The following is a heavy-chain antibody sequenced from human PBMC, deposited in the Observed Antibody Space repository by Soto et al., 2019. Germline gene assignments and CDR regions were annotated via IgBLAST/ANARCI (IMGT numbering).Heavy chain of an antibody. D-gene: IGHD1-26*01. CDR3: AKFYSGRYSYCDY. V-gene: IGHV3-23*01. Sequence: EVQLLESGGGLVQPGGSLRLSCAASGFTFSSYAMSWVRQAPGKGLEWVSAIRGSGGSTYYADSVKGRFTISRDNSKDTLYLQMNSLRAEDTAAYYCAKFYSGRYSYCDYWGQGTLVTVSS. J-gene: IGHJ4*02. CDR2: IRGSGGST. CDR1: GFTFSSYA.